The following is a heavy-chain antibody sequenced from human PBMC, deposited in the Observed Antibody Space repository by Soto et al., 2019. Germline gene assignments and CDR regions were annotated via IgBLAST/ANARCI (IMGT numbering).Heavy chain of an antibody. CDR3: ARLGCGSYKPYWYFDL. CDR1: GGSISSSSYY. D-gene: IGHD1-26*01. J-gene: IGHJ2*01. CDR2: IYYSGST. V-gene: IGHV4-39*01. Sequence: PSETLSLTCTVSGGSISSSSYYWGWIRQPPGKGLEWIGSIYYSGSTYYNPSLKSRVTISVDTSKNQFSLKLSSVTAAVTAVYYCARLGCGSYKPYWYFDLWGRGTLVTVSS.